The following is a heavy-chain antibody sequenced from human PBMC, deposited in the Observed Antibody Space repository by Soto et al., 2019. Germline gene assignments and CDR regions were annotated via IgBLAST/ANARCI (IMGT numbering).Heavy chain of an antibody. V-gene: IGHV1-69*13. CDR1: GGTFSSYA. D-gene: IGHD2-8*01. Sequence: SVKVSCKASGGTFSSYAISWVRQAPGQGLEWMGGIIPIFGTANYAQKFQGRVTITADESTSTAYMELSSLRSEDTAVYYCARDPVCPGVCYFDYWGQGTLVTVSS. CDR2: IIPIFGTA. J-gene: IGHJ4*02. CDR3: ARDPVCPGVCYFDY.